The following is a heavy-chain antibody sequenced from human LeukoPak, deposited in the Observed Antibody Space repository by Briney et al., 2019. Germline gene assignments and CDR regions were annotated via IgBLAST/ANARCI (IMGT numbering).Heavy chain of an antibody. J-gene: IGHJ5*02. V-gene: IGHV4-4*02. D-gene: IGHD3-9*01. CDR3: AREAYDVLTSDWFDP. CDR1: GGSLSTTSW. Sequence: SETLSLTCAVSGGSLSTTSWWVWLRQPPGKGLEWIGYIYYTGITNYNPSLKSRVTISVDTSKNQFSLKLSSVTAADTAMYYCAREAYDVLTSDWFDPWGQGTLVTVSS. CDR2: IYYTGIT.